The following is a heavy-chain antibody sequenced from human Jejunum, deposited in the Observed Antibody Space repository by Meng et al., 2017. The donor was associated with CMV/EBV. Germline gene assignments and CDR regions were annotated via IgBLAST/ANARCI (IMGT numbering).Heavy chain of an antibody. J-gene: IGHJ4*02. CDR3: AKDSVPTYYDSMRLQYYFDY. Sequence: SYGMHWVRQAPGKGLEWVAYIRFDGSNKLYADSVKGRFTISRDNSKNTLYLQMNSLRAEDTAVYYCAKDSVPTYYDSMRLQYYFDYWGQGTLVTVSS. V-gene: IGHV3-30*02. CDR2: IRFDGSNK. D-gene: IGHD3-22*01. CDR1: SYG.